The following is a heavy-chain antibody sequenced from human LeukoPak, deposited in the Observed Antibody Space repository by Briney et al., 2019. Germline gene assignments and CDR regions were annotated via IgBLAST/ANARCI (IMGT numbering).Heavy chain of an antibody. CDR3: ARSASITMIVVVITRDDAFDI. V-gene: IGHV1-2*02. CDR2: INPNSGGT. D-gene: IGHD3-22*01. Sequence: ASVKVSCKASGYTFTSYGISWVRQAPGQGLEWMGWINPNSGGTNYAQKFQGRVTMTRDTSISTAYMELSRLRSDDTAVYYCARSASITMIVVVITRDDAFDIWGQGTMVTVSS. J-gene: IGHJ3*02. CDR1: GYTFTSYG.